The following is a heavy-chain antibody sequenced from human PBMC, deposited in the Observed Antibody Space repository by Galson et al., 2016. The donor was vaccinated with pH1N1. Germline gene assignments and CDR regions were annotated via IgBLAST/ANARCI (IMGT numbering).Heavy chain of an antibody. CDR3: AREPYGTGGFGY. J-gene: IGHJ4*02. CDR1: GYTFTGDY. D-gene: IGHD3/OR15-3a*01. CDR2: INPNNGGT. V-gene: IGHV1-2*02. Sequence: SVKVSCKASGYTFTGDYIHWVRQAPGQGLEWVAWINPNNGGTKYAQKFQGRVTLTRDTTISTAYLEVDRLTSDDTALFYCAREPYGTGGFGYWGPGTLVIVSP.